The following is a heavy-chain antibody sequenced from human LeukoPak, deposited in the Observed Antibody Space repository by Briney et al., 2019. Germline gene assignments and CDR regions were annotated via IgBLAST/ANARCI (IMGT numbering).Heavy chain of an antibody. Sequence: GGSLRLSCAASGFTFSSYAMHWVRQAPGKGLEWVANIKQDGSEKYYVDSVKGRFTISRDNAKNSLFLQMNSLRAEDTAVYYCARDTNGWYAEYYFDFWGQGTLVTVSS. V-gene: IGHV3-7*01. CDR1: GFTFSSYA. D-gene: IGHD6-19*01. CDR2: IKQDGSEK. J-gene: IGHJ4*02. CDR3: ARDTNGWYAEYYFDF.